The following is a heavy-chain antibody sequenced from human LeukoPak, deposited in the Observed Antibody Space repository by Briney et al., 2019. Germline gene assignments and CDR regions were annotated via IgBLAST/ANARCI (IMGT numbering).Heavy chain of an antibody. D-gene: IGHD2-2*02. CDR3: ARVCSSTSCYKGYFDY. CDR1: GGSFSGYY. V-gene: IGHV4-34*01. J-gene: IGHJ4*02. CDR2: INHSGST. Sequence: PSETLSLTCAVYGGSFSGYYWSWIRQPPGKGLEWIGEINHSGSTNYNPSLKSRVTISVDTSKNQFSLKLSSVTAADTAVYYCARVCSSTSCYKGYFDYWGQGTLVTVSS.